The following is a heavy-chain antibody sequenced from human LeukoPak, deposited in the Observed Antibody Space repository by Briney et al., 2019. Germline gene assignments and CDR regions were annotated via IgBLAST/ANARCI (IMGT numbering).Heavy chain of an antibody. J-gene: IGHJ4*02. Sequence: SETLSLTCTVSGGSISSGSYYCSWLRQPAGKGLEWIGRIYTSGSTNYSPSLKSRVTISVDTSKNQFSLKLSSVTAADTAVYYCASSIGVWGQGTLVTVSS. CDR2: IYTSGST. CDR3: ASSIGV. CDR1: GGSISSGSYY. D-gene: IGHD2-8*01. V-gene: IGHV4-61*02.